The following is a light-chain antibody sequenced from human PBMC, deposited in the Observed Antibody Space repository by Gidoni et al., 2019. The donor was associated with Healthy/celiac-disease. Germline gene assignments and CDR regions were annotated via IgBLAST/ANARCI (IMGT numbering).Light chain of an antibody. Sequence: QPVLTQPPSASASLGASVTLTCTLSSGYSNYQVDWYQQRPGKGPRFVMRVGTGGIVGSKGDGIPDRFSVLGSGLNRYLTIKNIQEEDESDYHCGADHGSGSNFVYRFGGGTKLTVL. CDR2: VGTGGIVG. V-gene: IGLV9-49*01. CDR1: SGYSNYQ. J-gene: IGLJ2*01. CDR3: GADHGSGSNFVYR.